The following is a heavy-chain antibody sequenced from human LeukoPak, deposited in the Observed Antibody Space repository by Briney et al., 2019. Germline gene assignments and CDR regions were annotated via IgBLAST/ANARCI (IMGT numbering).Heavy chain of an antibody. Sequence: ASVKVSCKASGYTFTSYGISWVRQAPGQGLEWMGWISAYNGNTNYAQKLQGRVTMTTDTSTSTAYMELRSLRSDDTAVYYCARDEPRYYGSGKVYYYYMDVWGKGTTVTVSS. D-gene: IGHD3-10*01. CDR1: GYTFTSYG. CDR2: ISAYNGNT. CDR3: ARDEPRYYGSGKVYYYYMDV. J-gene: IGHJ6*03. V-gene: IGHV1-18*01.